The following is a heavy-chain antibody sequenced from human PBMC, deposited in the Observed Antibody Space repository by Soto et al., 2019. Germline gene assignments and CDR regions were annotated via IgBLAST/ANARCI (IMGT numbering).Heavy chain of an antibody. J-gene: IGHJ6*02. CDR2: IRSKAYGGAT. Sequence: GGPRRLSGASSGFTFGDYAMNWFRQAPGEGVEWLGFIRSKAYGGATDYAASVKGRFTISIDDSKGIAYLQMNSLKTEDTAVYYCSRDRRGAAPYFYYGMDVWGQGTTVTVSS. CDR3: SRDRRGAAPYFYYGMDV. V-gene: IGHV3-49*03. CDR1: GFTFGDYA.